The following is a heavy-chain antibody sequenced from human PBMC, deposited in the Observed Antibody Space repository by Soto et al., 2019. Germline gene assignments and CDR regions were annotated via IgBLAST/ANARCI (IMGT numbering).Heavy chain of an antibody. V-gene: IGHV4-39*02. CDR1: GDSISSSSYY. D-gene: IGHD2-15*01. J-gene: IGHJ4*02. CDR2: INYSGLT. Sequence: QLQLQESGPGPVKPSETLSLTCTVSGDSISSSSYYWGWIRQPPGKGLEWIGNINYSGLTYYNPSLKSRVTMSVDTSTNHFSLKLSYVTAADTAVYYCARLRGGNYFDYCGQGTLVTVSS. CDR3: ARLRGGNYFDY.